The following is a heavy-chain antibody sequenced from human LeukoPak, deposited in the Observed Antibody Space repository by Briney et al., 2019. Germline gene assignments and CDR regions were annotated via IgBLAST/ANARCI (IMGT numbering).Heavy chain of an antibody. Sequence: GGSLRLSCATSGFSFSSHAMAWVRHAPGKGLEWVSVISGSGGTTFYTDSVKGRFTISRDNSKNTLNLQMRSLRADDTALYYCAKTFFFDNSGYYLDSWGQGTLVTVSP. J-gene: IGHJ4*02. CDR1: GFSFSSHA. CDR3: AKTFFFDNSGYYLDS. CDR2: ISGSGGTT. D-gene: IGHD3-22*01. V-gene: IGHV3-23*01.